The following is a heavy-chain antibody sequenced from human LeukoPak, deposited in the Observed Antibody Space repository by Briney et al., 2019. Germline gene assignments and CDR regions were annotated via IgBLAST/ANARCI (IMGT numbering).Heavy chain of an antibody. Sequence: GGSLILSCAASGFTVSSNYMSWVRQAPGKGLEWVSVIYSGGSTYYADSVKGRFTISRDNSKNTLYLQMNSLRAEDTAVYYCARLNSVYFDYWGQGTLVTVSS. J-gene: IGHJ4*02. CDR1: GFTVSSNY. D-gene: IGHD2-21*01. V-gene: IGHV3-53*01. CDR2: IYSGGST. CDR3: ARLNSVYFDY.